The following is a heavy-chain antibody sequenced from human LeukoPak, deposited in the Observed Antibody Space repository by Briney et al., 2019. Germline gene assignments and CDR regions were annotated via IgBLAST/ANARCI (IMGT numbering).Heavy chain of an antibody. V-gene: IGHV4-39*07. CDR3: ARAPGDIYDSSGDYFDY. CDR2: IYYSGST. D-gene: IGHD3-22*01. Sequence: PSETLSLTCTVSGGSISSSSYYWGWIRQPPGKGLEWIGSIYYSGSTYYNPSLKSRVTISVDTSKNQFSLKLSSVTAADTAVYYCARAPGDIYDSSGDYFDYWGQGTLVTVSS. CDR1: GGSISSSSYY. J-gene: IGHJ4*02.